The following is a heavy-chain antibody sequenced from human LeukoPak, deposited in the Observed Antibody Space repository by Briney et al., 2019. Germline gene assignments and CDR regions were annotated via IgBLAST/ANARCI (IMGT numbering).Heavy chain of an antibody. CDR2: IIPIFGTA. D-gene: IGHD3-22*01. Sequence: PVKVSCKASGGTFSSYAISWVRQAPGQGLEWMGGIIPIFGTANYAQKFQGRVTITADESTSTAYMELSSLRSEDTAVYYCARVVPYYYDSSGYSARYMDVWGKGTTVTVSS. V-gene: IGHV1-69*01. J-gene: IGHJ6*03. CDR1: GGTFSSYA. CDR3: ARVVPYYYDSSGYSARYMDV.